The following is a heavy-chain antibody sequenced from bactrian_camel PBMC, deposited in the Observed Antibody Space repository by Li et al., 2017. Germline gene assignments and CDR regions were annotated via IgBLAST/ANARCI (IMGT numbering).Heavy chain of an antibody. CDR2: IFTDGSA. Sequence: HVQLVESGGGSVQAGGSLRLSCTASASTATSTCMAWVRQAPGKEREEVATIFTDGSATYGEFVKGRFSISLDSAKNTVYLEMDDLKPEDTAMYFCAVDHALGWISGPCEFGFWGQGTQVTVS. CDR3: AVDHALGWISGPCEFGF. D-gene: IGHD1*01. J-gene: IGHJ6*01. CDR1: ASTATSTC. V-gene: IGHV3S53*01.